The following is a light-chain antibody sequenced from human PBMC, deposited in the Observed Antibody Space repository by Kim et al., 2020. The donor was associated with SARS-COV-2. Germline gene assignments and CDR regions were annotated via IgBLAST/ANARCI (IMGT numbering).Light chain of an antibody. Sequence: GQSFAISCTATSSDVGGYDYVAWYQQYPGKAPQVIVYAVSRRPSGVSNRFSGSKSGNTASLTISGLRAEDEADYYCGSYTSTNTRIFGTGTKVTVL. V-gene: IGLV2-14*03. CDR1: SSDVGGYDY. CDR3: GSYTSTNTRI. CDR2: AVS. J-gene: IGLJ1*01.